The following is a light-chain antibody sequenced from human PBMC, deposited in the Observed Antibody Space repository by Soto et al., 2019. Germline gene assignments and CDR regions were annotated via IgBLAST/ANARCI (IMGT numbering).Light chain of an antibody. V-gene: IGKV1-8*01. Sequence: AIRMTQSPSSFSSSTGDRVTITCRASQSVSSYLAWYQQKSGKAPKLLIYVASTLQSGVPSRFSGSGSGTDFTLTISCLQSEDFATYYCQQYYSYPRTFGQGTKLEIK. J-gene: IGKJ2*02. CDR1: QSVSSY. CDR2: VAS. CDR3: QQYYSYPRT.